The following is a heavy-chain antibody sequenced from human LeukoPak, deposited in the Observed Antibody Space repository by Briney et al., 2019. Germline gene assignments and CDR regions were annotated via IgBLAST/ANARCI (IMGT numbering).Heavy chain of an antibody. Sequence: ASVKVSCKASGYTFTGYYMHWVRQAPGQGPEWMGMINPGSGSTTLAREFQGRVTMTSDTSTSTVYMELSSLRSEDTAVYYCTRGKIGGDDFDYWGQGTQVTVSS. CDR1: GYTFTGYY. J-gene: IGHJ4*02. CDR3: TRGKIGGDDFDY. V-gene: IGHV1-46*01. D-gene: IGHD3-16*01. CDR2: INPGSGST.